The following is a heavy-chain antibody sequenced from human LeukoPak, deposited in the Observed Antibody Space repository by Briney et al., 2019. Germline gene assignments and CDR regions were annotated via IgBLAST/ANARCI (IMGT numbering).Heavy chain of an antibody. V-gene: IGHV3-21*01. J-gene: IGHJ6*03. Sequence: GGSLRLSCAASGFTFSSYSMNWVRQAPGKGLEWVSSISSSSSYIYYADSVKGRFTISRDNAKNSLHLQMNSLRAEDTAVYYCAREKGYYYYMDVWGKGTTVTISS. CDR1: GFTFSSYS. CDR2: ISSSSSYI. CDR3: AREKGYYYYMDV.